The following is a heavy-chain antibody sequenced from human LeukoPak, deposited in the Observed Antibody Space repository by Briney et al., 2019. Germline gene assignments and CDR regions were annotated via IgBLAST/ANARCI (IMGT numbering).Heavy chain of an antibody. Sequence: PSDTLSLTCAVSGYSISSSNWWGWLRQPPGKGLEWIGYIYYSGSTYYNPSLKSRVTMSVDTSKNQFSLKLSSVTAVDTAVYYCARTQGYCSSTSCYPFDYWGQGTLVTVS. CDR1: GYSISSSNW. CDR2: IYYSGST. J-gene: IGHJ4*02. V-gene: IGHV4-28*01. CDR3: ARTQGYCSSTSCYPFDY. D-gene: IGHD2-2*01.